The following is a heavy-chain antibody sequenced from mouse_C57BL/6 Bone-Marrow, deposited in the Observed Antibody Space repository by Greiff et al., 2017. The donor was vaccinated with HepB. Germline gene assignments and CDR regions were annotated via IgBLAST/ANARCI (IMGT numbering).Heavy chain of an antibody. CDR2: ISGGGGNT. CDR3: ARRVLRYYFDY. V-gene: IGHV5-9*01. Sequence: DVKLVESGGGLVKPGGSLKLSCAASGFTFSSYTMSWVRQTPEKRLEWVATISGGGGNTYYPDSVKGRFTISRDNAKNTLYLQMSSLRSEDTALYYCARRVLRYYFDYWGQGTTLTVSS. CDR1: GFTFSSYT. J-gene: IGHJ2*01. D-gene: IGHD1-1*01.